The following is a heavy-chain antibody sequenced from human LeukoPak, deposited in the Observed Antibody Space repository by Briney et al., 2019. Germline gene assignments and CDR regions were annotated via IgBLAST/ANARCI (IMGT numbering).Heavy chain of an antibody. Sequence: GGSLRLSCAASGFTFSIYTMNWVRQAPGKGLEWVSSISSSSNYIYYADSVKGRFTISRDNAMNSLYLQMNSLRAEDTAVYYCARDYDGSGYFGYWGQGTLVTVSS. CDR2: ISSSSNYI. D-gene: IGHD3-22*01. CDR3: ARDYDGSGYFGY. J-gene: IGHJ4*02. CDR1: GFTFSIYT. V-gene: IGHV3-21*01.